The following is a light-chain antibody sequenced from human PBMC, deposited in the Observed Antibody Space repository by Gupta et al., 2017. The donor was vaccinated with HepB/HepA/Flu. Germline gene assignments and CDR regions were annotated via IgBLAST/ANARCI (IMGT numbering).Light chain of an antibody. J-gene: IGKJ4*01. V-gene: IGKV1-39*01. CDR2: AAS. CDR1: QSISSY. Sequence: ASVGDRVTITCRASQSISSYLNWYQQKPGKAPKLLIYAASSLQSGVPSRFSGSGSGTDFTLTISSLQPEDFAAYYCQQSYSTLPTFGGGTKVEIK. CDR3: QQSYSTLPT.